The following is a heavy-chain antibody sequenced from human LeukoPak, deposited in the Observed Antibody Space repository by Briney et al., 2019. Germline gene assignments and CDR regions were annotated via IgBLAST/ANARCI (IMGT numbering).Heavy chain of an antibody. CDR1: GFTFSSYA. Sequence: GGSLRLSCAAPGFTFSSYAMSWVRQAPGKGLEWVSALSGSGDTTYYADSVKGRFTISRDNSKNTLYLQMNSLRAEDTAVYYCAKDQDSMVRGIIWMNNWFDPWGQGTLVTVSS. V-gene: IGHV3-23*01. CDR3: AKDQDSMVRGIIWMNNWFDP. CDR2: LSGSGDTT. D-gene: IGHD3-10*01. J-gene: IGHJ5*02.